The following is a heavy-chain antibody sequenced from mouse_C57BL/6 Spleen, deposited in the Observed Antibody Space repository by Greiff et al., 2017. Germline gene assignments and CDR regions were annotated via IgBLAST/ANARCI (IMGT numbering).Heavy chain of an antibody. V-gene: IGHV5-6*02. CDR3: ARHGLGNAMDY. Sequence: EVMLVEPGGDLVKPGGSLKLSCAASGFTFSSYGMSWVRQTPDKRLEWVATISSGGSYTYYPDSVKGRFTISRDNAKNTLYLQMSSLKSEDTAMYYCARHGLGNAMDYWGQGTSVTVSS. J-gene: IGHJ4*01. CDR1: GFTFSSYG. D-gene: IGHD2-2*01. CDR2: ISSGGSYT.